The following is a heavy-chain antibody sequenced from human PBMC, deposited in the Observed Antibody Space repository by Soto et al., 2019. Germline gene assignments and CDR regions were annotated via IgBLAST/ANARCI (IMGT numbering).Heavy chain of an antibody. CDR2: INPNSGAT. CDR3: ATGPTTHS. Sequence: QVQLVQSGAEVKKPGASVKVSCKTSGYTFTGYYIHWVRQAPGQGLELMGCINPNSGATNYAQKFRVWVTMTRDTSISTAYMEVSRLTSDDTAVYYCATGPTTHSWGQGALVTVSS. V-gene: IGHV1-2*04. CDR1: GYTFTGYY. J-gene: IGHJ4*02. D-gene: IGHD2-15*01.